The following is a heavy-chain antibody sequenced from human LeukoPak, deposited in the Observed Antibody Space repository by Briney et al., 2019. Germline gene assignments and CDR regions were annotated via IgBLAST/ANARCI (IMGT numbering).Heavy chain of an antibody. CDR2: ISSSRSYI. CDR1: GFTFSSYS. Sequence: GGSLRLSCAASGFTFSSYSMNWVRQAPGKGLEWVSFISSSRSYIYYADSVKGRFTISRDNAKNTLYLQMNSLRAEDTAVYYCASQNSGSYYYYYYMDVWGKGTTVTISS. J-gene: IGHJ6*03. CDR3: ASQNSGSYYYYYYMDV. D-gene: IGHD3-10*01. V-gene: IGHV3-21*01.